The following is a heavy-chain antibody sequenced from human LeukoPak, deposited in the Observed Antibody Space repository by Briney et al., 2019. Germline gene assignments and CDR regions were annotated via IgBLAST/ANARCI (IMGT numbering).Heavy chain of an antibody. CDR2: ISSSSSYI. J-gene: IGHJ4*02. CDR1: GFTFSSYS. CDR3: ARSLEGSGWSLGY. V-gene: IGHV3-21*01. D-gene: IGHD6-19*01. Sequence: SGGSLRLSCAASGFTFSSYSMNWVRQAPGKGLEWVSSISSSSSYIYYADSVKGRFTISRDNAKNSLYLQMNSLRAEDTAVYYCARSLEGSGWSLGYWGQGTLVTVSS.